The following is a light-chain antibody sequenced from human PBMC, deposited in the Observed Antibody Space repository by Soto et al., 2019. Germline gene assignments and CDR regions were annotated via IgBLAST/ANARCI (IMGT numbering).Light chain of an antibody. CDR1: QSVSSN. Sequence: EIVMTQSPATLSVSPGERATLSCRASQSVSSNLAWYQQKPCQAPRLLIYGASTRATGIPARFSGSVSGTEFTLTISSLQSEDFAVYYCQQYNNWPSYTFGQGTKLEIK. CDR3: QQYNNWPSYT. V-gene: IGKV3-15*01. CDR2: GAS. J-gene: IGKJ2*01.